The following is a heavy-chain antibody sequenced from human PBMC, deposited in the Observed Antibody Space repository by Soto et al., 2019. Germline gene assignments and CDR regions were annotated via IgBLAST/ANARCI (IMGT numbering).Heavy chain of an antibody. CDR1: GFTFSAFA. D-gene: IGHD3-10*01. V-gene: IGHV3-23*01. Sequence: EVQLLESGGGLVQPGGSLRLSCAASGFTFSAFAMNWVRQTPGKGLEWVSGISDSGGFTFSADSVKGRFSISRHNPWNTLYLQMSSLRAEDTAVYYCVKSYGSDWESNLAAVGAFDSWGQGTLVTVSS. CDR3: VKSYGSDWESNLAAVGAFDS. CDR2: ISDSGGFT. J-gene: IGHJ4*02.